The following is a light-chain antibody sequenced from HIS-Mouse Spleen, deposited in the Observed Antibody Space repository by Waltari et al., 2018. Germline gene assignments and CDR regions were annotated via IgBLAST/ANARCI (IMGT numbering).Light chain of an antibody. CDR2: KDS. CDR3: QSADSSGTYRGV. Sequence: SYELTQPPSVSVSPGQTARITCSGDALPKQYAYWYPQKPGQAPVLVIYKDSERPSGIPERFSGSSSGTTVTLTISGVQAEDEADYYCQSADSSGTYRGVFGGGTKLTVL. CDR1: ALPKQY. V-gene: IGLV3-25*03. J-gene: IGLJ2*01.